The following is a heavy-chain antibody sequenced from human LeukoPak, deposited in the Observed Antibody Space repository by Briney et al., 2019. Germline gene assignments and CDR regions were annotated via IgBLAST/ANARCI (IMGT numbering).Heavy chain of an antibody. CDR3: AREKERWLQLGWFYY. D-gene: IGHD5-24*01. CDR1: GGTFSSYS. J-gene: IGHJ4*02. V-gene: IGHV1-69*06. Sequence: ASVKVSCKASGGTFSSYSISWVRQAPGQGLEWMGGIIPIFGTANYAQKFQGRVTITADKSTSTAYMELSSLRSEDTAVYYCAREKERWLQLGWFYYWGQGTLVTVSS. CDR2: IIPIFGTA.